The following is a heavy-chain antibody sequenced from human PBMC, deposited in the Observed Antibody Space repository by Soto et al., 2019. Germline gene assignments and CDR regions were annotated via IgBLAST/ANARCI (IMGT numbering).Heavy chain of an antibody. D-gene: IGHD3-10*01. CDR1: GLTFGSRA. CDR3: ARGSTESYPGSRIFDF. CDR2: ITDNGGDA. V-gene: IGHV3-23*01. J-gene: IGHJ4*02. Sequence: GSLRLSCVASGLTFGSRAMSWVRQAPGEGLQWVATITDNGGDAKYADSVRGRFVISRDNSKRTLYLQMTSLTAEDSAMYFCARGSTESYPGSRIFDFWGRGTLVTVSS.